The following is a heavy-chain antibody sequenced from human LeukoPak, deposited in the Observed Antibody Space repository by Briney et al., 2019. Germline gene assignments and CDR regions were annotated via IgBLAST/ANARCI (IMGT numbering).Heavy chain of an antibody. CDR3: AKRYSSSWCIDS. Sequence: GGTLRLSCAASGFTFSSYGLHWVRQAPGKGLEWVAVISYDGTNRYYADSVKGRFTISRDNSKNTLYLQMNSLRAEDTAVYYCAKRYSSSWCIDSWGQGTLVTVSS. J-gene: IGHJ4*02. V-gene: IGHV3-30*18. CDR2: ISYDGTNR. CDR1: GFTFSSYG. D-gene: IGHD6-13*01.